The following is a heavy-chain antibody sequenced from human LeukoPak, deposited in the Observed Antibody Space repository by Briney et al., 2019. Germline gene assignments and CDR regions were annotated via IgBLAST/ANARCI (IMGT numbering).Heavy chain of an antibody. CDR3: ARWGVDFWSGLPMDV. CDR1: GYTFTGYY. V-gene: IGHV1-2*02. J-gene: IGHJ6*03. D-gene: IGHD3-3*01. CDR2: INPNSGGT. Sequence: ASVKVSCKASGYTFTGYYMHWVRQAPGQGLEWMGWINPNSGGTNYAQKLQGRVTMTRDTSISTAYMELSRLRSDDTAVYYCARWGVDFWSGLPMDVWGKGTTVTVSS.